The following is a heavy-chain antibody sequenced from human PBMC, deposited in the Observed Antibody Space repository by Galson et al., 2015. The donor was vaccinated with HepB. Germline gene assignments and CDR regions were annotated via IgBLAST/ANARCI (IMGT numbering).Heavy chain of an antibody. CDR2: INSDGSST. CDR3: ARSRVERTVAGTFDS. J-gene: IGHJ4*02. Sequence: SLRLSCAASGFTFGSYWMHRVRQTPGRGLVWVARINSDGSSTSYADSVKGRFTISRDNTEDTLYLQMSSLSADDTAVYFCARSRVERTVAGTFDSWGQGTLVTVSS. D-gene: IGHD6-19*01. CDR1: GFTFGSYW. V-gene: IGHV3-74*01.